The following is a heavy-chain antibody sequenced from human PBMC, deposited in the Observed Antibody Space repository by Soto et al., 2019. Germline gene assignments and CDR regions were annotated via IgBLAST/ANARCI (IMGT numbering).Heavy chain of an antibody. Sequence: ASVKVSCKASGYTFTSYAMHWVRQAPGQRLEWMGWINAGNGNTKYSQKFQGRVTITRDTSASTAYMGLSSLRSEDTAVYYCARGVTLPNPLDYCGQGTLVTVSS. V-gene: IGHV1-3*01. CDR3: ARGVTLPNPLDY. J-gene: IGHJ4*02. D-gene: IGHD2-8*01. CDR2: INAGNGNT. CDR1: GYTFTSYA.